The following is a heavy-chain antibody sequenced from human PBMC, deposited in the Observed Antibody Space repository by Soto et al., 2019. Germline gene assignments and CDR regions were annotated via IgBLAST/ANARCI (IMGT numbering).Heavy chain of an antibody. CDR3: AREGSYGDFDY. D-gene: IGHD4-17*01. CDR1: GGSVSSGSYY. J-gene: IGHJ4*02. CDR2: IYYSGST. Sequence: QVQLQESGPGLVKPSETLSLTCTVSGGSVSSGSYYWSWIRQPPGKGLEWIGYIYYSGSTNYNPSLKSRVTISVDPSKNQFSLKLSSVTAADTAVYYCAREGSYGDFDYWGQGTLVTVSS. V-gene: IGHV4-61*01.